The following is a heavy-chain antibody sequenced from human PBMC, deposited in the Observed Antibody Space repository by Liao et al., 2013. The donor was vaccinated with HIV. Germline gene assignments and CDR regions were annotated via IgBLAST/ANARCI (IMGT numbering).Heavy chain of an antibody. CDR1: GGSVSSGDYY. Sequence: QVQLQETGPGLVKPSETLSLTCSVSGGSVSSGDYYWSWIRQPPGKGLEWIGYIYYSGSTYYNPSLKSRVTISVDTSKNQFSLKLSSVTAADTAVYYCARDPWITGTGIDPWGQGTLVTVSS. CDR3: ARDPWITGTGIDP. J-gene: IGHJ5*02. CDR2: IYYSGST. V-gene: IGHV4-30-4*08. D-gene: IGHD3-10*01.